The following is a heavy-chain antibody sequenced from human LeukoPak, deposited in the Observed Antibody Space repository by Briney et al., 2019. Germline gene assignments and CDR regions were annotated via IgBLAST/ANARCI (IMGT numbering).Heavy chain of an antibody. V-gene: IGHV5-51*01. CDR1: GYSFTSYW. CDR2: IYPGDSDT. D-gene: IGHD1-14*01. Sequence: GASLQISCKGSGYSFTSYWIGWVRQLPGKGLEWMGIIYPGDSDTRYSPSFQGQVTISADKSISTAYLQWSSLKASDTAMYYCARPRDQREPMGFDPWGQGTLVTVSS. J-gene: IGHJ5*02. CDR3: ARPRDQREPMGFDP.